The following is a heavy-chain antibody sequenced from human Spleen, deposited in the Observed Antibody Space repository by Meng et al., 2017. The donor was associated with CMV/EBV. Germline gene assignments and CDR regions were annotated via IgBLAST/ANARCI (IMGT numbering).Heavy chain of an antibody. CDR2: ISPYNGNT. CDR1: HTFPTSG. CDR3: ARVASILVVPPTMLSYSYGMDV. Sequence: ASVKVSCKAAHTFPTSGVSWVRQAPGQGLEWMGWISPYNGNTNYAQRLQGRVTMTADTSTNTAYMDLRSLRSDDTAVYYCARVASILVVPPTMLSYSYGMDVWGQGTTVTVSS. J-gene: IGHJ6*02. V-gene: IGHV1-18*01. D-gene: IGHD2-2*01.